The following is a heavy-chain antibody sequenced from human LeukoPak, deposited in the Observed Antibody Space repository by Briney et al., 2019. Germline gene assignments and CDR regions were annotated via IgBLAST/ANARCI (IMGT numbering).Heavy chain of an antibody. Sequence: SETLSLTCTVSGGSISSSSYYWGWIRQPPGKGLEWIGSIYYSGSTYYNPSLKSRVTISVDTSKNQFSLKLSSVTAADTAVYYCARAPEYYDFWSGYYDYWGQGTLVTVSS. CDR3: ARAPEYYDFWSGYYDY. D-gene: IGHD3-3*01. CDR1: GGSISSSSYY. CDR2: IYYSGST. J-gene: IGHJ4*02. V-gene: IGHV4-39*07.